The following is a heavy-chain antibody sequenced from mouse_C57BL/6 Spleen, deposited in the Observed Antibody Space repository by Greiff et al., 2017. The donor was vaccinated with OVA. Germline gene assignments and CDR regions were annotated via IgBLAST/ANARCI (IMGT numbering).Heavy chain of an antibody. Sequence: VQLQQSGPGLVQPSQSLSITCTVSGFSLTSYGVHWVRQPPGKGLEWLGVIWSGGSTDYNAAFISRLSISKDNSKSQVFFKMNSLQADDTAIYYCAKKKEFYGNYSMDYWGQGTSVTVSS. D-gene: IGHD2-1*01. J-gene: IGHJ4*01. CDR3: AKKKEFYGNYSMDY. V-gene: IGHV2-4*01. CDR2: IWSGGST. CDR1: GFSLTSYG.